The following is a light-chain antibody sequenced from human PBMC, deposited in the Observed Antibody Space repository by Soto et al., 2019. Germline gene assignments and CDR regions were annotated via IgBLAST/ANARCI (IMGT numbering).Light chain of an antibody. Sequence: QSVLTQPPSVSGAPGQRITISCTGSSSNIGAGYDVHWYRQLPGTAPKLLIFADTKRPSGVPDRFSGSKSGTSASLAITGIQAEDEADYYCQSYDSSLSGSYVFGNGKKVTV. CDR3: QSYDSSLSGSYV. V-gene: IGLV1-40*01. CDR1: SSNIGAGYD. CDR2: ADT. J-gene: IGLJ1*01.